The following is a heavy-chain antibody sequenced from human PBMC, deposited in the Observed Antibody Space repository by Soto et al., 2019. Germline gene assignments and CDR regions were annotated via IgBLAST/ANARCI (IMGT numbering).Heavy chain of an antibody. CDR3: TTDPSFTPFDDYIWVSYRDYFVY. CDR1: GFTFSNAW. Sequence: EVQLVESGGGLVKPGGSLRLSCAASGFTFSNAWMSWVRQAPGKGLEWVGRIKSKTDGGTTDYAAPVKGRFTISGDDSNNTLYLQMNSLKTEDTPVYYCTTDPSFTPFDDYIWVSYRDYFVYWGQGTLVTVSS. D-gene: IGHD3-16*02. CDR2: IKSKTDGGTT. J-gene: IGHJ4*02. V-gene: IGHV3-15*01.